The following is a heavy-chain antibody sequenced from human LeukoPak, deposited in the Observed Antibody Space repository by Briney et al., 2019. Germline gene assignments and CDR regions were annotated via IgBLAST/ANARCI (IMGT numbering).Heavy chain of an antibody. CDR3: ARGDNFYDSSGQYWYFDL. V-gene: IGHV3-30*02. CDR1: GFTFSSYG. CDR2: IRYDGSNK. Sequence: GGSLRLSCAASGFTFSSYGMHWVRQAPGKGLEWVAFIRYDGSNKYYADSVKGRFTISRDNAKNSLYLQMNSLRAEDTAVYYCARGDNFYDSSGQYWYFDLWGRGTLVTVSS. J-gene: IGHJ2*01. D-gene: IGHD3-22*01.